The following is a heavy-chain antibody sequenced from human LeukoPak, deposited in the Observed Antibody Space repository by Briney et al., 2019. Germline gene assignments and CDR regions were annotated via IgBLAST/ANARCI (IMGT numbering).Heavy chain of an antibody. D-gene: IGHD1-26*01. CDR3: ARHISSGGTYAHFDY. V-gene: IGHV4-59*08. CDR1: GSMYNYY. J-gene: IGHJ4*02. Sequence: SETLSLTCTVSGSMYNYYWSWIRQPPGKGLEWIGYIHYNGITNYNPSLKSRVTMSLDTSKTQVSLKLNSVTAADTAVYYCARHISSGGTYAHFDYWGQGTLVTVSS. CDR2: IHYNGIT.